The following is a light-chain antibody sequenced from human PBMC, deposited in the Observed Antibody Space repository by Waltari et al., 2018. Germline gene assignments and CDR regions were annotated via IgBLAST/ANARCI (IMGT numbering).Light chain of an antibody. Sequence: SSELTQPPSVTVSPGQTAKIPCSGDALATQYGYWYQQKPGQAPVLLIYKDTERPSGIPERFSGSSSGTTVTLTVSGVQAEDEADYYCQSTDRSVFFGGGTKLTVL. CDR2: KDT. CDR1: ALATQY. J-gene: IGLJ2*01. CDR3: QSTDRSVF. V-gene: IGLV3-25*03.